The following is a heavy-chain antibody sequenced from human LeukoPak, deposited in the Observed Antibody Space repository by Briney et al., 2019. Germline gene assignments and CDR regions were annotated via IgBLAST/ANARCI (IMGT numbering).Heavy chain of an antibody. CDR1: GFAFSSYA. CDR3: ARDRIEQQRTLGRSTNYYYYYYMDV. D-gene: IGHD6-13*01. V-gene: IGHV3-30*04. J-gene: IGHJ6*03. Sequence: GGSLRLSCAASGFAFSSYAMHWVRQAPGKGLEWVAIISYDGITESYSDSVKGRFTISRDNAKNSLYLQMNSLRAEDTAVYYCARDRIEQQRTLGRSTNYYYYYYMDVWGKGTTVTVSS. CDR2: ISYDGITE.